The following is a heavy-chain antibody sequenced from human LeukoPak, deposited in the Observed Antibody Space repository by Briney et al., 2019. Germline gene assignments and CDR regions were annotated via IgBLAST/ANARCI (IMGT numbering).Heavy chain of an antibody. CDR3: ARVSGLWFGETTPYYFDY. V-gene: IGHV1-69*13. Sequence: ASVKVSCEASGGTFSSYAISWVRQAPGQGLEWMGGIIPIFGTANYAQKFQGRVTITADESTSTAYMELSSLRSEDTAVYYCARVSGLWFGETTPYYFDYWGQGTLVTVSS. CDR1: GGTFSSYA. CDR2: IIPIFGTA. J-gene: IGHJ4*02. D-gene: IGHD3-10*01.